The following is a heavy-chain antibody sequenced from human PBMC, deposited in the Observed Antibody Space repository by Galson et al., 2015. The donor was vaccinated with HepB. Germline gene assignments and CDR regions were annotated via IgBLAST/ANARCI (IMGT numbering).Heavy chain of an antibody. J-gene: IGHJ4*02. CDR1: GYTFTSYG. CDR3: ARDAYYYDSSGYVDY. Sequence: SVKVSCKASGYTFTSYGISWVRQAPGQGLEWMGWISAYNGNTNYAQKLQGRVTMTTDTSTSTAYMELRSLRSDDTAVYYCARDAYYYDSSGYVDYWGQGTLVTVSS. D-gene: IGHD3-22*01. CDR2: ISAYNGNT. V-gene: IGHV1-18*04.